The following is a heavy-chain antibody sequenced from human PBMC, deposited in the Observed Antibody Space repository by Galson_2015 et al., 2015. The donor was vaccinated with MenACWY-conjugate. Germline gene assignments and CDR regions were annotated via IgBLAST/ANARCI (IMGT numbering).Heavy chain of an antibody. D-gene: IGHD3-16*02. CDR3: ARLVGMITFGGVIVPAFFFDY. J-gene: IGHJ4*02. V-gene: IGHV4-34*01. CDR1: GGSFSGYY. CDR2: INHSGST. Sequence: ETLSLTCAVYGGSFSGYYWSWIRQPPGKGLEWIGEINHSGSTNYNPSLKSRVTISVDTSKNQFSLKLSSVTAADTAVYYRARLVGMITFGGVIVPAFFFDYWGQGTLVTVSS.